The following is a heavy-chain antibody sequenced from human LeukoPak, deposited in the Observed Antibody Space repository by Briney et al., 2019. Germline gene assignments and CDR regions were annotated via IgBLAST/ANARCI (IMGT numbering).Heavy chain of an antibody. CDR3: ARAFRPYDFWSGYPVNYYYYMDV. CDR1: GYTFTSYD. Sequence: ASVKVSCKASGYTFTSYDINWVRQATGQGLEWMGWMNPNSGNTGYAQKFQGRVTMTRNTSISTAYMELSSLRSEDTAVYYCARAFRPYDFWSGYPVNYYYYMDVWGKGTTVTVSS. V-gene: IGHV1-8*01. D-gene: IGHD3-3*01. J-gene: IGHJ6*03. CDR2: MNPNSGNT.